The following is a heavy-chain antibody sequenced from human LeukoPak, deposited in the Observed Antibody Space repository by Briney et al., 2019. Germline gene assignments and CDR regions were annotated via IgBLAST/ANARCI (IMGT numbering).Heavy chain of an antibody. D-gene: IGHD3-22*01. J-gene: IGHJ3*02. V-gene: IGHV3-23*01. CDR1: GFTFSSYP. CDR2: ISGSGGST. CDR3: AKDLKAYYYDSSGYLDDAFDI. Sequence: PGGSLRLSCAASGFTFSSYPMSWVRQAPGKGLEWVSAISGSGGSTYYADSVKGRFTISRDNSKNTLYLQMNSLRAEDTAVYYCAKDLKAYYYDSSGYLDDAFDIWGQGTMVTVSS.